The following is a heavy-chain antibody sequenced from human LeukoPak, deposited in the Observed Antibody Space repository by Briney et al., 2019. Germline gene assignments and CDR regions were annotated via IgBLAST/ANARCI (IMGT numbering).Heavy chain of an antibody. J-gene: IGHJ2*01. Sequence: SETPSDTRTVSGGSISSSYGSWIRQPPGKGLEWIGYISYSGSTNYNPSLKSRVTLSVDTSKNQFSLRLSSVTAADTAVYYCERVTGVQDRSFYLRGRGTLVTVSS. CDR1: GGSISSSY. V-gene: IGHV4-59*01. CDR3: ERVTGVQDRSFYL. D-gene: IGHD3-9*01. CDR2: ISYSGST.